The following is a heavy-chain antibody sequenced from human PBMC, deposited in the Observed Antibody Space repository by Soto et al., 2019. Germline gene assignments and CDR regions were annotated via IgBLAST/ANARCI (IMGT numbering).Heavy chain of an antibody. CDR2: IYPGDSDA. Sequence: GESLKISCKGSGYSFTSYWIDWVRQMPGKGLEWMGIIYPGDSDARYSPSFQGQVTISAAKSISTAYLQWSSLKASDTAIYYCARLSRYCSGGSCYYFDYWGQGTLVTVSS. J-gene: IGHJ4*02. V-gene: IGHV5-51*01. CDR1: GYSFTSYW. D-gene: IGHD2-15*01. CDR3: ARLSRYCSGGSCYYFDY.